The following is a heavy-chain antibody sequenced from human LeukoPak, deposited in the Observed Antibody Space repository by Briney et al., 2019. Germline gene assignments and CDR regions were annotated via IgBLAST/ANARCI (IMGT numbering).Heavy chain of an antibody. CDR1: GFTFSSYS. D-gene: IGHD2-2*02. CDR2: ISSSSSYI. CDR3: ARLGSPVPAAIHSFDY. J-gene: IGHJ4*02. V-gene: IGHV3-21*01. Sequence: PGGSLRLSCAASGFTFSSYSMNWVRQAPGKGLEWVSSISSSSSYIYYADSVKGRFTISRDNAKNSLYLQMNSLRAEDTAVYYCARLGSPVPAAIHSFDYWGQGTLVTVSS.